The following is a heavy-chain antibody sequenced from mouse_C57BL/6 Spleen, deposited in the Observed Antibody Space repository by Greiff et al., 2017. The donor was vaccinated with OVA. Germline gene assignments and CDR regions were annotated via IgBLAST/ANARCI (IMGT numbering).Heavy chain of an antibody. CDR1: GFTFSDYG. J-gene: IGHJ4*01. V-gene: IGHV5-17*01. CDR3: ARTITTVVEGDAMDY. Sequence: EVQGVESGGGLVKPGGSLKLSCAASGFTFSDYGMHWVRQAPEKGLEWVAYISSGSSTIYYADTVKGRFTISRDNAKNTLFLQMTSLRSEDTAMYYCARTITTVVEGDAMDYWGQGTSVTVSS. D-gene: IGHD1-1*01. CDR2: ISSGSSTI.